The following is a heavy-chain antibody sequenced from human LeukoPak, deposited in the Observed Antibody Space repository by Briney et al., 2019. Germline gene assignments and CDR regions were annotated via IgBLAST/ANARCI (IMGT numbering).Heavy chain of an antibody. D-gene: IGHD3-16*01. CDR3: ARESETTLGGYYYGMDV. CDR2: IYSGGST. J-gene: IGHJ6*02. V-gene: IGHV3-53*01. Sequence: GGSLRLSCAASGFTVSSNYMSWVRQAPGKGLEWVSVIYSGGSTYYADSVKGRFTISRDNSKNTLYLQMNSLRAEDTAVYYCARESETTLGGYYYGMDVWGQGTTVTVSS. CDR1: GFTVSSNY.